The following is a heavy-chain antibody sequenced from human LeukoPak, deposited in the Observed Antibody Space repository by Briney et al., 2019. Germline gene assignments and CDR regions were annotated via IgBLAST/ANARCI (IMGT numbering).Heavy chain of an antibody. D-gene: IGHD3-22*01. V-gene: IGHV1-46*01. Sequence: ASVKVSCKASGYTFTSYYMHWVRQAPGQGLEWMGIINPSGGSTSYAQKFQGGVTMTRDTSTSTVYMELSSLRSEDTAVYYCARVSSGLYYYDSSGYYFDYWGQGTLVTVSS. J-gene: IGHJ4*02. CDR2: INPSGGST. CDR3: ARVSSGLYYYDSSGYYFDY. CDR1: GYTFTSYY.